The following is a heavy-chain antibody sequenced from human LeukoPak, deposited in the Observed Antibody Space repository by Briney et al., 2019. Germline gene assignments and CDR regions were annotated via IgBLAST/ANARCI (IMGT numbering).Heavy chain of an antibody. CDR3: AGGDYFGSGSARRHWFDH. V-gene: IGHV3-7*04. Sequence: GGSLRLSCAASGFTFSSYCMHWVRQAPGKGLEWVAFILQDGNEKYYVDSVKGRFTVSRDNAQNSLYLEMNSLRAEDTAVYYCAGGDYFGSGSARRHWFDHWGQGTLVTVSS. J-gene: IGHJ5*02. D-gene: IGHD3-10*01. CDR2: ILQDGNEK. CDR1: GFTFSSYC.